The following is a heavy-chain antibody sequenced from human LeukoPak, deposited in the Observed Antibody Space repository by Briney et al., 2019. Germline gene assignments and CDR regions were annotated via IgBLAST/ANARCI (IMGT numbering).Heavy chain of an antibody. CDR1: GGTFISYA. D-gene: IGHD3-3*01. J-gene: IGHJ4*02. Sequence: GASVKVSCKASGGTFISYAISWVRQAPGQGLEWMGGIIPIFGTANYAQKFQGRVTITADESTSTAYMELSSLRSEDTAVYYCARGLTRFLEWAPADYWGQGTLVTVSS. CDR2: IIPIFGTA. CDR3: ARGLTRFLEWAPADY. V-gene: IGHV1-69*13.